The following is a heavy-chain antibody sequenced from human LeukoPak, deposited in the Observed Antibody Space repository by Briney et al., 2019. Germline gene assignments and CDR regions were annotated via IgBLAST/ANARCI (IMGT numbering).Heavy chain of an antibody. J-gene: IGHJ4*02. V-gene: IGHV4-61*08. D-gene: IGHD3-3*01. CDR2: IYYSGST. CDR3: ARVQWPIFGVAQGYFDY. CDR1: GGSISSGDYY. Sequence: SETLSLTCTVSGGSISSGDYYWSWIRQPPGKGLEWIGYIYYSGSTNYNPSLKSRVTISVDTSKNQFSLKLSSVTAADTAVYYCARVQWPIFGVAQGYFDYWGQGTLVTVSS.